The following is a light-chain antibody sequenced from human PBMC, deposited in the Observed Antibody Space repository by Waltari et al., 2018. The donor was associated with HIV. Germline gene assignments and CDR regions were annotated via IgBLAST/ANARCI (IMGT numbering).Light chain of an antibody. CDR2: DVS. CDR3: QQTHSVPLT. V-gene: IGKV1-39*01. CDR1: QGVSTY. Sequence: DIQMTQSPSSLSASVGDAVTLSCRASQGVSTYLNWYQQKPGKAPNLLIHDVSTLQNGVPSRFSGSGSGTEFTLTIGSLQPEDLATYYCQQTHSVPLTFGQGTKVEI. J-gene: IGKJ1*01.